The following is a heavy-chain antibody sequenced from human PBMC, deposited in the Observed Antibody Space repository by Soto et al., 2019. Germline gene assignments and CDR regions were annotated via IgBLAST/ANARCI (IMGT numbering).Heavy chain of an antibody. V-gene: IGHV4-31*03. CDR2: IYYSGST. CDR1: CGSIISGGYY. Sequence: SETMSLTCTFSCGSIISGGYYWSWIRQHPGKGLEWIGYIYYSGSTYYNPSLKSRVTISVDTSKNQFSLKLSSVTAADTAVYYCARDYYDSSGYGYYYGMDVWGQGTTVTVSS. J-gene: IGHJ6*02. D-gene: IGHD3-22*01. CDR3: ARDYYDSSGYGYYYGMDV.